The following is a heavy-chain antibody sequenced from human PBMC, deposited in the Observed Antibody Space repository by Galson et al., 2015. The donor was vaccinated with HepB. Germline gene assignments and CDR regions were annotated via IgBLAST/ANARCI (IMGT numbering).Heavy chain of an antibody. CDR3: ARDRIGLGLGIESGAFDF. CDR1: GGSISSSSYY. V-gene: IGHV4-39*07. CDR2: IYYSGST. D-gene: IGHD7-27*01. Sequence: SETLSLTCTVSGGSISSSSYYWGWIRQPPGKGLEWIGSIYYSGSTYYNPSLKSRVTIPVDTSKNQFSLKLSSVTAADTAVYYCARDRIGLGLGIESGAFDFWGQGTMVTVSS. J-gene: IGHJ3*01.